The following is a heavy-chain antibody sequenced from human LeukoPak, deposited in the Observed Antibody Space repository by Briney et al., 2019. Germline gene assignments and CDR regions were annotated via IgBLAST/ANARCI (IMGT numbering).Heavy chain of an antibody. CDR1: GFTFRTYA. V-gene: IGHV3-30*04. Sequence: GRSLRLAWAAAGFTFRTYAFHWVRQALGRGLEWVGFVSYDGSSKYYTDSVEGRFIISRDYAKNTVYLQMNSLRAEDTAVYYCARAESSSSWSYYYSYYLDAWGKGTTVTVSS. J-gene: IGHJ6*03. CDR3: ARAESSSSWSYYYSYYLDA. D-gene: IGHD6-13*01. CDR2: VSYDGSSK.